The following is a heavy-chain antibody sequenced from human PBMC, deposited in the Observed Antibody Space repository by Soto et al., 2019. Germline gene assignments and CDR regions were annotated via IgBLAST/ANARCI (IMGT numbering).Heavy chain of an antibody. Sequence: SETLSLTCTVSGGSISNYYGSWIRQPPGKGLEWIGYIYYGGSTNYNPSLKSRVTISVDTSKNQFSLKLNSVTAADTAVYYCARSYDSSGYFYYGMDVWGQGTTVTVSS. CDR1: GGSISNYY. CDR2: IYYGGST. D-gene: IGHD3-22*01. V-gene: IGHV4-59*08. J-gene: IGHJ6*02. CDR3: ARSYDSSGYFYYGMDV.